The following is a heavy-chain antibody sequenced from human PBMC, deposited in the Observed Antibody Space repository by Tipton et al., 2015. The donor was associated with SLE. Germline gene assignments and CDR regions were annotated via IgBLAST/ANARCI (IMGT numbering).Heavy chain of an antibody. V-gene: IGHV3-48*04. Sequence: GSLRLSCAASEFTFSSFMMNWVRQAPGKGLEWISYISRNSETIYYADSVRGRFTISRDNAKNSVYLQMNYLRAEDTAVYYCARDPGGGLREFDYWGRGTLVTVSS. D-gene: IGHD1-26*01. CDR1: EFTFSSFM. J-gene: IGHJ4*02. CDR3: ARDPGGGLREFDY. CDR2: ISRNSETI.